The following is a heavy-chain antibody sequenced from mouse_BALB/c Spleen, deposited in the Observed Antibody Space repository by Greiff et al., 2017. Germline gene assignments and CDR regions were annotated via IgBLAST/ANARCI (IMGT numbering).Heavy chain of an antibody. J-gene: IGHJ4*01. Sequence: VQLQQSGTVLARPGASVKMSCKASGYSFTSYWMHWVKQRPGQGLEWIGAIYPGNSDTSYNQKFKGKAKLTAVTSASTAYMELSSLTNEDSAVYYCTRAITTVVATDAMDCWGQGTSVTVSS. D-gene: IGHD1-1*01. CDR2: IYPGNSDT. V-gene: IGHV1-5*01. CDR3: TRAITTVVATDAMDC. CDR1: GYSFTSYW.